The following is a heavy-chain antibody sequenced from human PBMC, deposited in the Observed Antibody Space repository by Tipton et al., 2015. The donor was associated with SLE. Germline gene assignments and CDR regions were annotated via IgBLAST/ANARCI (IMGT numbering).Heavy chain of an antibody. J-gene: IGHJ6*03. V-gene: IGHV4-59*01. CDR3: ARHPYHNWAYYMDV. Sequence: TLSLTCTISGGSISTYRWTWIRQPPGKGLEWIGYIEYTGSSNYNPSLDSRVTMSVDRSKNQFSLKLSSMTAADTAIYYCARHPYHNWAYYMDVWGKGTTVTVSS. CDR2: IEYTGSS. D-gene: IGHD2-2*01. CDR1: GGSISTYR.